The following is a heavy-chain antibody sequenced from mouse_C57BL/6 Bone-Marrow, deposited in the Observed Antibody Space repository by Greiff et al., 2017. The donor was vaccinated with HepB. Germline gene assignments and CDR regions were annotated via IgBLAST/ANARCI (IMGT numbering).Heavy chain of an antibody. D-gene: IGHD3-2*02. CDR2: IHPNSGST. Sequence: VQLQQPGAELVKPGASVKLSCKASGYTFTSYWMHWVKQRPGQGLEWIGMIHPNSGSTNYNEKFKSKATLTVDKSSSTAYMQLSSLTSEDSAVYYCERRQLSPYALYFDYWGQGTTLTVSS. V-gene: IGHV1-64*01. J-gene: IGHJ2*01. CDR1: GYTFTSYW. CDR3: ERRQLSPYALYFDY.